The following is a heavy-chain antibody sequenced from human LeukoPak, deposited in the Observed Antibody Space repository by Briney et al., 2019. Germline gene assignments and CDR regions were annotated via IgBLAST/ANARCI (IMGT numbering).Heavy chain of an antibody. J-gene: IGHJ6*02. CDR2: IIPIFGTA. CDR1: GGTFSSYA. Sequence: ASVKVSCKASGGTFSSYAISWGRQAPGQGLEWMGGIIPIFGTANYAQKFQGRVTITADESTSTAYMELSSLRSEDTAVYYCAMFGNYYYYGMDVWGQGTTVTVSS. D-gene: IGHD3-10*02. V-gene: IGHV1-69*01. CDR3: AMFGNYYYYGMDV.